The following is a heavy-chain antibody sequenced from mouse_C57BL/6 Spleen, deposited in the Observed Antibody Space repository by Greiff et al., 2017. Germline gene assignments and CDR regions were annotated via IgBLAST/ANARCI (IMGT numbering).Heavy chain of an antibody. Sequence: EVQLQQSGPELVKPGASVKISCKASGYTFTDYYMNWVKQSHGKSLEWLGDINPNNGGTGYNQKFKGKATLTVDKSSSTAYMELRSLTAEDSAVYYCARSWNDYDAFAYWGQGTLVTVSA. CDR1: GYTFTDYY. V-gene: IGHV1-26*01. CDR3: ARSWNDYDAFAY. J-gene: IGHJ3*01. CDR2: INPNNGGT. D-gene: IGHD2-4*01.